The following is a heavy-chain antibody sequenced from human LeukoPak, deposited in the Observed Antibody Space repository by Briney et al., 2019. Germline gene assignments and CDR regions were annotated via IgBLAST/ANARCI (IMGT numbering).Heavy chain of an antibody. D-gene: IGHD6-6*01. CDR3: ARDLGSSSSDVYYYMDV. CDR1: GYTFTSYD. V-gene: IGHV1-69*13. Sequence: SVKVSCKASGYTFTSYDINWVRQAPGQGLEWMGGIIPIFGTANYAQKFQGRVTITADESTSTAYMELSSLRSEDTAVYYCARDLGSSSSDVYYYMDVWGKGTTVTVSS. J-gene: IGHJ6*03. CDR2: IIPIFGTA.